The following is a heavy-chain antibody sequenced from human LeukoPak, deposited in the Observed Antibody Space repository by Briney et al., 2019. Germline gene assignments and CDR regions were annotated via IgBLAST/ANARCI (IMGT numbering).Heavy chain of an antibody. CDR1: GVSLSTYY. CDR3: ARLGTVVTPDWYFGL. J-gene: IGHJ2*01. D-gene: IGHD4-23*01. CDR2: IYYSGST. V-gene: IGHV4-59*08. Sequence: SETLSLTCTVSGVSLSTYYWSWIRQPPGKGLEWIGYIYYSGSTNYNPSLKSRVTMAVDTSKNQFSLRLSSVTAADTAVYYCARLGTVVTPDWYFGLWGRGTLVTVSS.